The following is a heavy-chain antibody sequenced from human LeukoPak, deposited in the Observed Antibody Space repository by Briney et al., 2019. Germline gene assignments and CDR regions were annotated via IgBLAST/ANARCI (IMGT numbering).Heavy chain of an antibody. CDR1: GFTFSSYG. CDR3: AREHTPFGSGCTAAY. D-gene: IGHD6-19*01. J-gene: IGHJ4*02. CDR2: TSPSSSTI. Sequence: GGSLRLSCAASGFTFSSYGMNWVRQAPGKGLEWVSYTSPSSSTIYYADSGKGRFTISRDNAKNSLYLQMNSLRAEDTAVYYCAREHTPFGSGCTAAYWGQGTLVTVSS. V-gene: IGHV3-48*01.